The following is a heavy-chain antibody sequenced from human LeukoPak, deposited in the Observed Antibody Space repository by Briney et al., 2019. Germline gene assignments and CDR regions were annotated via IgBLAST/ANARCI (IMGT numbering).Heavy chain of an antibody. V-gene: IGHV1-69*13. Sequence: SVKVSCKASGGTFSSYAISWVRQAPGQGLEWMGGIIPIFGTANYAQKFQGRVTITADESTSTAYMELSSLRSEDTAVYYCAGAVFVWGSYRYLPMDYWGQGTLVTVSS. CDR1: GGTFSSYA. CDR2: IIPIFGTA. CDR3: AGAVFVWGSYRYLPMDY. J-gene: IGHJ4*02. D-gene: IGHD3-16*02.